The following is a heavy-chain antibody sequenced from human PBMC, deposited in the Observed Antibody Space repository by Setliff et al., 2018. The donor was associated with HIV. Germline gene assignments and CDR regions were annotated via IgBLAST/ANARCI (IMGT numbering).Heavy chain of an antibody. CDR1: GGTFSNYA. Sequence: ASVKVSCKASGGTFSNYAISWVRQAPEQGLEWMGRIAPNSGGTKYAQKFEGRVTMTRDTSINTVYMEVSSLRSDDTAVYYCSRDVGVPGRGNALDYWGQGTQVTVSS. J-gene: IGHJ4*02. CDR3: SRDVGVPGRGNALDY. V-gene: IGHV1-2*06. CDR2: IAPNSGGT. D-gene: IGHD1-26*01.